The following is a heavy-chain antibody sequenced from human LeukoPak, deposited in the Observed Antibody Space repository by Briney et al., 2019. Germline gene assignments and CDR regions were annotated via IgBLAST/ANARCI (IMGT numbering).Heavy chain of an antibody. D-gene: IGHD4-11*01. CDR3: ARYDYGSYGSYYDY. Sequence: PSETLSLTCPVSGGSISSYYWSWIRQPPGKGLEWIGYIYYSGNTYYNPSLKSRVTISVDTSKYQFSLKLNSVTAADTAVYYCARYDYGSYGSYYDYWGQGTLVTISS. CDR1: GGSISSYY. V-gene: IGHV4-30-4*08. J-gene: IGHJ4*02. CDR2: IYYSGNT.